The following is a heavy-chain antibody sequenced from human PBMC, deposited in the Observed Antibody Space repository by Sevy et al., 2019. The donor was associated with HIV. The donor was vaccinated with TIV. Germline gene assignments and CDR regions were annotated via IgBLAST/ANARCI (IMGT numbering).Heavy chain of an antibody. V-gene: IGHV3-33*01. CDR1: GFTFSSYG. Sequence: GGSLRLSCAASGFTFSSYGMHWVRQAPGKGLEWVAVIWYDGSNKYYADSVKGRFTISRDNSKNTLYLQMNSLRAEDTAVYYCARDLKGNSFSDYWGQGTLVTVSS. D-gene: IGHD6-13*01. CDR2: IWYDGSNK. CDR3: ARDLKGNSFSDY. J-gene: IGHJ4*02.